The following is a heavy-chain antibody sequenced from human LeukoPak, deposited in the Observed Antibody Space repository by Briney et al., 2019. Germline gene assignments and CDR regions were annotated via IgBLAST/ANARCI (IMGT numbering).Heavy chain of an antibody. D-gene: IGHD3-22*01. V-gene: IGHV3-48*04. Sequence: GGSLRLSCAASGFTFSSYSMNWVRQAPGKGLEWVSYISSSSSTIYYADSVKGRFTISRDNAKNSLYLQMNSLRAEDTAVYYCARDQLGDSSGYSEIDYWGQGTLVTVSS. J-gene: IGHJ4*02. CDR3: ARDQLGDSSGYSEIDY. CDR2: ISSSSSTI. CDR1: GFTFSSYS.